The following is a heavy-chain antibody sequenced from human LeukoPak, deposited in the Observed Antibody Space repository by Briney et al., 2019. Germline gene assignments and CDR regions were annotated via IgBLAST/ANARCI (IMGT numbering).Heavy chain of an antibody. D-gene: IGHD6-13*01. CDR2: ISSSSSTI. CDR3: ASWYLGEYSSSWYRGADYDAFDI. J-gene: IGHJ3*02. CDR1: GFTFSSYS. Sequence: GGSLRLSCAASGFTFSSYSMNWVRQAPGKGLEWVSYISSSSSTIYYADSVKGRFTISRDNAKNSLYLQMDRLRAEDTAVYYCASWYLGEYSSSWYRGADYDAFDIWGQGTMVTVSS. V-gene: IGHV3-48*01.